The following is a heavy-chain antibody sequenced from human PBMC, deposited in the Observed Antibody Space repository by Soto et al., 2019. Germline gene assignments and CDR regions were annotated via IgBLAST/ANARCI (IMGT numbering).Heavy chain of an antibody. J-gene: IGHJ5*02. D-gene: IGHD3-10*01. CDR1: GGSISSYY. CDR3: AREIMVRGVIVWFDP. CDR2: IYYSGST. V-gene: IGHV4-59*01. Sequence: QVQLQESGPGLVKPSETLSLTCTVSGGSISSYYWSWIRQPPGKGLEWIGYIYYSGSTNYNPSLTSRVTISVDTSKNQFSLKLSSVTAADTAVYYCAREIMVRGVIVWFDPWGQGTLVTVSS.